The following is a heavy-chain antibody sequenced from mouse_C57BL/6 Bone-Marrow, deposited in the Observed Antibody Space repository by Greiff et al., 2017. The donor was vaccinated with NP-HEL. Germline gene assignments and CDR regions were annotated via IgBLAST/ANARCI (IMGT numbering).Heavy chain of an antibody. CDR1: GYSITSGYY. CDR3: ARHYGSKAWFAY. J-gene: IGHJ3*01. Sequence: EVQLQESGPGLVKPSQSLSLTCSVTGYSITSGYYWNWIRQFPGNKLEWMGYISYDGSNNYNPSLKNRISITRDTSKNQFFLKLNSVTTEDTATYYCARHYGSKAWFAYWGQGTLVTVSA. D-gene: IGHD1-1*01. V-gene: IGHV3-6*01. CDR2: ISYDGSN.